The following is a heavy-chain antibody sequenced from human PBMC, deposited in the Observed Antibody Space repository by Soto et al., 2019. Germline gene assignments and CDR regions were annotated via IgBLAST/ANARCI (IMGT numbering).Heavy chain of an antibody. CDR3: ATGVPRTNSYYYYGMDV. J-gene: IGHJ6*02. CDR2: IYTSGST. Sequence: SETLSLTCTVSGGSISSYYWSWIRQPAGKGLEWIGRIYTSGSTNHNPSLKSRVTMSVDTSKNQFSLKLSSVTAADTAVYYCATGVPRTNSYYYYGMDVWGQGTTVTVSS. V-gene: IGHV4-4*07. D-gene: IGHD3-3*01. CDR1: GGSISSYY.